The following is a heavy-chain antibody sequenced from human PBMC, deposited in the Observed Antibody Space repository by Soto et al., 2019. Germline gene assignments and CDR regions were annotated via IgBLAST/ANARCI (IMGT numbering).Heavy chain of an antibody. D-gene: IGHD2-21*01. J-gene: IGHJ6*02. CDR3: ARKPPSAIQGWAFGMDV. CDR1: GFGISSNY. CDR2: TFSGGNT. V-gene: IGHV3-53*02. Sequence: ELQLVETGGGLIQTGGSLRLSCAAYGFGISSNYIAWIRQPPGKGLEWVSTTFSGGNTEYAASVKGRCSISRDNYKNTLYLQMDNLRVEDTAVYYCARKPPSAIQGWAFGMDVWGQGTTVSVSS.